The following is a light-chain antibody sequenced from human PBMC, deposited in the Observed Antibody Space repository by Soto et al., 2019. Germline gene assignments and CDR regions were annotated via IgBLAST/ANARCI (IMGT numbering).Light chain of an antibody. CDR2: DVS. CDR1: SSDVGGYNY. Sequence: QSALTQPRSVSGSLGQSVTISCTGTSSDVGGYNYVSWYQQHPGKAPKLMIYDVSKRPSGVPDRFSGSKSGNTASLTISGLQAEDEADYYCYSYVGSYTRVFGGGTNLTVL. CDR3: YSYVGSYTRV. V-gene: IGLV2-11*01. J-gene: IGLJ3*02.